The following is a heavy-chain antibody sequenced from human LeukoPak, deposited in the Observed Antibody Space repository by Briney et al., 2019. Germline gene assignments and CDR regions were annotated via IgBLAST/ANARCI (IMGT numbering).Heavy chain of an antibody. CDR2: ISAYNGNT. Sequence: ASVKLSCKASGYTFTSYGISWVRQAPGQGLEWMGWISAYNGNTNYAQKLQGRDNMTTDTSTSTAYMELRSLRSDDTAVYYCARDLVRRGSSWYTQSFDYWGQGTLVTVSS. CDR1: GYTFTSYG. J-gene: IGHJ4*02. V-gene: IGHV1-18*01. D-gene: IGHD6-13*01. CDR3: ARDLVRRGSSWYTQSFDY.